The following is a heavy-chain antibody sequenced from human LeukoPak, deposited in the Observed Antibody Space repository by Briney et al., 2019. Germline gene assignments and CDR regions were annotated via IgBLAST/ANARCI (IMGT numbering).Heavy chain of an antibody. Sequence: GGSLRLSCEASGFTFSSYTMNWVRQAPGKGLEWVSYIGSSSSTIYYADSVKGRFTISRDNAKNSLYLQMNSLRAEDTAVYYCARDLSRYSSSWGYFDYWGQGTLVTVSS. CDR3: ARDLSRYSSSWGYFDY. CDR1: GFTFSSYT. J-gene: IGHJ4*02. V-gene: IGHV3-48*01. CDR2: IGSSSSTI. D-gene: IGHD6-13*01.